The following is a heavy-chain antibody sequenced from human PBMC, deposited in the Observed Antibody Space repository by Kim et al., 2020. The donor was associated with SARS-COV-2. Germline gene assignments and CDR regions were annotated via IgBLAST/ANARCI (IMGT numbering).Heavy chain of an antibody. CDR1: GGSFSGYY. D-gene: IGHD5-12*01. J-gene: IGHJ4*02. CDR3: ARARSRDGYKSRVAFFDY. Sequence: SETLSLTCAVYGGSFSGYYWSWIRQPPGKGLEWIGEINHSGSTNYNPSLKSRVTISVDTSKNQFSLKLSSVTAADTAVYYCARARSRDGYKSRVAFFDYWGQGTLVTVSS. CDR2: INHSGST. V-gene: IGHV4-34*01.